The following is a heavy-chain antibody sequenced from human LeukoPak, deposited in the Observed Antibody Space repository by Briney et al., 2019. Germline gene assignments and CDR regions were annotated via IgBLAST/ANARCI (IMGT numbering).Heavy chain of an antibody. Sequence: GASVTVSCTASGYTFTSYDINWVRQATGQGLEWMGWMNPNSGNTYYAQKFQGRVTMIRNTSISTAYMELSSLRSEDTAVYYCAKGAIAVAGNWFDPWGQGTLVTVSS. V-gene: IGHV1-8*01. D-gene: IGHD6-19*01. J-gene: IGHJ5*02. CDR3: AKGAIAVAGNWFDP. CDR2: MNPNSGNT. CDR1: GYTFTSYD.